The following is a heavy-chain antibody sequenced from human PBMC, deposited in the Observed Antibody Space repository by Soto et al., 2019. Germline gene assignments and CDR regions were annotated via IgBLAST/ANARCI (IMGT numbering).Heavy chain of an antibody. CDR1: GFSLTLKKSGVG. Sequence: SGPTLVNPTQTLTLTCTFSGFSLTLKKSGVGVGWIRQPPGKALEWLALIYWDDDKRYTPSLKSRLTITKDTSKNQVVLTMTNMDPVDTAAYYCALRDYGEGFRYFDYWGQGTLVTVSS. V-gene: IGHV2-5*02. J-gene: IGHJ4*02. CDR3: ALRDYGEGFRYFDY. D-gene: IGHD4-17*01. CDR2: IYWDDDK.